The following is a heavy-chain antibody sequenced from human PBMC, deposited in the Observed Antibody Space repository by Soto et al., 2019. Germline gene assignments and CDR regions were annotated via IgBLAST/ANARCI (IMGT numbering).Heavy chain of an antibody. CDR3: TTGSTGREY. D-gene: IGHD3-10*01. CDR2: VKSKTDGGTT. Sequence: EVQLVESGGGLVKPGGSLRLSCAASGFTFTSALMTWVRQAPGKGLEWVGRVKSKTDGGTTDYAAPVKGRFTSSRDDSEKTLYLQMNSLKTEDTAIYYCTTGSTGREYWGQGTLVSVSS. V-gene: IGHV3-15*01. J-gene: IGHJ4*02. CDR1: GFTFTSAL.